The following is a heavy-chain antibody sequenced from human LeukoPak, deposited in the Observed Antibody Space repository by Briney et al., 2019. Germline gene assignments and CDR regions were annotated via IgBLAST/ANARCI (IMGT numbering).Heavy chain of an antibody. Sequence: GGSLRLSCAASGFTFSSYWMSWVRQAQGKGLEWVANIKQDGSEKYYVDSVKGRFTISRDNAKNSLYLQMNSLRAEATAVYYCARDSPTYYDSSGYNYWGQGTLVTVSS. J-gene: IGHJ4*02. CDR2: IKQDGSEK. CDR1: GFTFSSYW. V-gene: IGHV3-7*05. CDR3: ARDSPTYYDSSGYNY. D-gene: IGHD3-22*01.